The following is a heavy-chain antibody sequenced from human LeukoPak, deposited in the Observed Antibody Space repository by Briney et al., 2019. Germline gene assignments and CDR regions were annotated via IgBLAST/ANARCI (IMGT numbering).Heavy chain of an antibody. CDR1: GFTFSGSA. Sequence: GGSLKLSCAASGFTFSGSAINWVRQASGKGLEWVGRIRSKANSYATGYAVSVKGRFTISRDDSKDTAYLQMNSLKTEDTAVYYCMVYDTSGYYYEIFDYWGQGTLVTVSS. CDR2: IRSKANSYAT. D-gene: IGHD3-22*01. CDR3: MVYDTSGYYYEIFDY. J-gene: IGHJ4*02. V-gene: IGHV3-73*01.